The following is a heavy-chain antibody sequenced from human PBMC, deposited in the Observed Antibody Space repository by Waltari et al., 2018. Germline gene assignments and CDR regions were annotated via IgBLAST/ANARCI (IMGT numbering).Heavy chain of an antibody. Sequence: QVQLVQSGAEVKKPGSSVKVSCKASGGTFSSYAISWVRTAPGQGLEWMGGIIPIFGTANYAQKFQGRVTITTDESTSTAYMELSSLRSEDTAVYYCASRAAAGKDYYYGMDVWGQGTTVTVSS. CDR2: IIPIFGTA. CDR3: ASRAAAGKDYYYGMDV. D-gene: IGHD6-13*01. CDR1: GGTFSSYA. J-gene: IGHJ6*02. V-gene: IGHV1-69*05.